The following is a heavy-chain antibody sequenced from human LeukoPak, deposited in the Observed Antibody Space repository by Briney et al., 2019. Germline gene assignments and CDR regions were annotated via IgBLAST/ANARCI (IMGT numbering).Heavy chain of an antibody. Sequence: PSQTLSLTCTVSGGSISSYYWSWIRQPPGKGLEWIGYIYYSGSTNYNPSLKSRVTISVDTSKNQFSLRLSSVTAADTAVYYCARAGWEPYYFDYWGQGTLVTVSS. CDR2: IYYSGST. CDR1: GGSISSYY. D-gene: IGHD1-26*01. CDR3: ARAGWEPYYFDY. V-gene: IGHV4-59*01. J-gene: IGHJ4*02.